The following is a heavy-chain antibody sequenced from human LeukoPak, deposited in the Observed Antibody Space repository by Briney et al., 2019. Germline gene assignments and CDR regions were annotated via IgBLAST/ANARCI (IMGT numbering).Heavy chain of an antibody. CDR3: AREPYGDYPRAHLDY. D-gene: IGHD4-17*01. J-gene: IGHJ4*02. CDR2: ISAYNGNT. Sequence: ASVKVSCKASGYAFTSYGISWVRQAPGQGLEWMGWISAYNGNTNYAQKLQGRVTMTTDTSTSTAYMELRSLRSDDTAVYYCAREPYGDYPRAHLDYWGQGTLVTVSS. CDR1: GYAFTSYG. V-gene: IGHV1-18*01.